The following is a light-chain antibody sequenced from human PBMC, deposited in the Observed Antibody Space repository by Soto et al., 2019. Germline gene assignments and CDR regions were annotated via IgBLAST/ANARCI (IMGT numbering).Light chain of an antibody. CDR1: SSDFGGYNY. CDR3: SSYTSSSTLYV. J-gene: IGLJ1*01. Sequence: QSVLTQPASVSGSPGQSITISCTGTSSDFGGYNYVSWYQQHPGKAPKIMIYEVSNRPSGVSNRFSGSKSGNTASLTISGFQAEDEADYYCSSYTSSSTLYVFGTGTKVTVL. V-gene: IGLV2-14*01. CDR2: EVS.